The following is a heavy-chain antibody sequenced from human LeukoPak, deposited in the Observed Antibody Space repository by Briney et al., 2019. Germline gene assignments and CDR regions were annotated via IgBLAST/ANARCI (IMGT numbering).Heavy chain of an antibody. Sequence: PSETLSLTCTVSGGSISGSSYFWGWIRQPPGKGLEWIGSIYYSGSTYYNPSLKSRVTISVDTSKNQFSLKLSSVTAADTAVYYCTRHSGPAAAADYWGQGTLVTVSS. J-gene: IGHJ4*02. CDR3: TRHSGPAAAADY. D-gene: IGHD6-13*01. V-gene: IGHV4-39*01. CDR1: GGSISGSSYF. CDR2: IYYSGST.